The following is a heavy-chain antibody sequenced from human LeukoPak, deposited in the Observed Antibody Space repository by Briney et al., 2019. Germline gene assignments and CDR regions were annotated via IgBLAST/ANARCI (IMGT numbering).Heavy chain of an antibody. CDR2: ISPDGRST. Sequence: GGSLRLSCAATGFTFSVFWMFWVRQAPGQGLVWVSHISPDGRSTNYADSVKGRFTISRDNARNTLYLQLNSLTAEDTAVYYCARGLTQIPRLATGLGHWGQGTLVTVSS. V-gene: IGHV3-74*01. J-gene: IGHJ4*02. CDR3: ARGLTQIPRLATGLGH. CDR1: GFTFSVFW. D-gene: IGHD2-21*02.